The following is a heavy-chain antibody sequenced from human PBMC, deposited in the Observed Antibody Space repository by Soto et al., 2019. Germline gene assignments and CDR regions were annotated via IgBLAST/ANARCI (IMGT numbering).Heavy chain of an antibody. CDR3: AHRHRASAGLFDL. CDR1: GFSLTTSAVG. J-gene: IGHJ4*02. CDR2: IYGDDDQ. Sequence: QITLKESGPTLVKPTQTLTLTCTFSGFSLTTSAVGVGWIRQPPGKALEWLTVIYGDDDQRSSPALSRRLTISKDTTTNQVVLRMTHMDPVDTATSYGAHRHRASAGLFDLWGQGTLVTVSS. V-gene: IGHV2-5*02.